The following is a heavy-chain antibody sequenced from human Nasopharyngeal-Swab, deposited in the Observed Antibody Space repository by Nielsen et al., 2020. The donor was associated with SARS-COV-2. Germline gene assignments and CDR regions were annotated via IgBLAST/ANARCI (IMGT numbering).Heavy chain of an antibody. Sequence: GGSLRLSCAASGFTFSSYGMHWVRQAPGKGLEWVAVIWYDGSNNYYADSVKGRFTISRDNSKNTLYLQMNSLRAEDTAVYYCARGQLWPSYYYYYMDVWGKGTTVTVSS. J-gene: IGHJ6*03. V-gene: IGHV3-33*01. D-gene: IGHD5-18*01. CDR2: IWYDGSNN. CDR1: GFTFSSYG. CDR3: ARGQLWPSYYYYYMDV.